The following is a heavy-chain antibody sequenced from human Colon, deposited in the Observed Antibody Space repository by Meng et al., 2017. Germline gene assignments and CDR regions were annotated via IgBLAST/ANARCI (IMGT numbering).Heavy chain of an antibody. CDR3: VTTARQADH. V-gene: IGHV3-11*01. D-gene: IGHD6-6*01. CDR2: INSGGSDI. CDR1: GFTFSDLY. Sequence: QVQLVESGGTLVTPEGSLRLSFAASGFTFSDLYMSWVRQAPGKGLEWLSYINSGGSDIAYADSVKGRFTISRDNARNSLYLQMSSLRAEDTAVYYCVTTARQADHWGQGTLVTVSS. J-gene: IGHJ5*02.